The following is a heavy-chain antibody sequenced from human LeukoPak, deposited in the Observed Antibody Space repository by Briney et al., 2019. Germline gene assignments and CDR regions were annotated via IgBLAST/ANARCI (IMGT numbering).Heavy chain of an antibody. Sequence: GGSLRLSCIASGFTFGDYAMSRVRQAPGKGLEWVGFIRSRSYGGTTEYAASVRGRFTISRDDSKSIAYLQVNSLKTEDTAVYYCTRVRSGNDFDYWGQGTLVTVSS. CDR1: GFTFGDYA. CDR3: TRVRSGNDFDY. V-gene: IGHV3-49*04. D-gene: IGHD3-10*01. J-gene: IGHJ4*02. CDR2: IRSRSYGGTT.